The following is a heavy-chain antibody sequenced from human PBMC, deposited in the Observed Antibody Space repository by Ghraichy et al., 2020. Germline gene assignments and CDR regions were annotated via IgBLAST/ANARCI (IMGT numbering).Heavy chain of an antibody. D-gene: IGHD6-19*01. V-gene: IGHV3-30*18. Sequence: GESLNISCAASGFTFSSYGMHWVRQAPGKGLEWVAVISYDGSNKYYADSVKGRFTISRDNSKNTLYLQMNSLRAEDTAVYYCAKDGGAVADTGIDYWGQGTLVIVSS. CDR3: AKDGGAVADTGIDY. J-gene: IGHJ4*02. CDR1: GFTFSSYG. CDR2: ISYDGSNK.